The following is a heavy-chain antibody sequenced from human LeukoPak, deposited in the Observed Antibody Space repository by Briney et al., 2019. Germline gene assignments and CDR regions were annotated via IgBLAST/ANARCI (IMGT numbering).Heavy chain of an antibody. V-gene: IGHV4-59*11. Sequence: SESLSLIWPVSGGSISSHYWSWIRQHPGNGLEWIGYIYYSGITNYNTSLKSRATTSADTSKTQFSLKLSSVTAEATAEYYCAIVKGLGHDMDVWGKGTTVTVSS. CDR3: AIVKGLGHDMDV. CDR2: IYYSGIT. J-gene: IGHJ6*03. CDR1: GGSISSHY.